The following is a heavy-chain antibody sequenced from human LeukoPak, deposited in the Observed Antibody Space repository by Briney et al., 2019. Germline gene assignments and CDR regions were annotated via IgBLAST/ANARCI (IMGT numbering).Heavy chain of an antibody. J-gene: IGHJ4*02. V-gene: IGHV3-53*01. CDR3: ARGGYSSGWYRD. D-gene: IGHD6-19*01. CDR1: GFTVSTNY. Sequence: GGSLRLSCAASGFTVSTNYMNWVRQAPGKGLEWVSVVYSGGSTYYADSVKGRFTISRDNPKNTLYLQMSSLRAEDTAVYYCARGGYSSGWYRDWGQGTLVTVSS. CDR2: VYSGGST.